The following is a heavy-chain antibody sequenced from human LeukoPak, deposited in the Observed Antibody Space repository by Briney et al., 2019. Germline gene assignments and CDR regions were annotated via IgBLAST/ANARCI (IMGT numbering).Heavy chain of an antibody. Sequence: PGGSLRLSCKASGITFRIHGMFWVRQAPGKGLEWVASIRYDGSRQFYADSVKGRFTISRDNSKNTPYLQMNSLRAEDTAVYYCAKGPEVTTVVTPYYYGMDVWGQGTTVTVSS. CDR1: GITFRIHG. J-gene: IGHJ6*02. CDR2: IRYDGSRQ. CDR3: AKGPEVTTVVTPYYYGMDV. V-gene: IGHV3-30*02. D-gene: IGHD4-23*01.